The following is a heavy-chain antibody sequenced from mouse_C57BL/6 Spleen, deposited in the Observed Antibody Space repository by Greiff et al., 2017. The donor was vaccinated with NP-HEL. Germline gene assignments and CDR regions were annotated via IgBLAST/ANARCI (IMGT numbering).Heavy chain of an antibody. CDR3: ARGGAGYFDV. J-gene: IGHJ1*03. CDR2: INPYNGGT. CDR1: GYTFTDYY. Sequence: VQLKESGPVLVKPGASVKMSCKASGYTFTDYYMNWVKQSHGKSLEWIGVINPYNGGTSYNQKFKGKATLTVDKSSSTAYMELNSLTSDDSAVYYCARGGAGYFDVWGTGTTVTVSS. V-gene: IGHV1-19*01.